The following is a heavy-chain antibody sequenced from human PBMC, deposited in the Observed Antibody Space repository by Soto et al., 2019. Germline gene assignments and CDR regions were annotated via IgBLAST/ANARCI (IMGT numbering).Heavy chain of an antibody. Sequence: PGGSLRLSCAASGFTFSSYAMSWVRQAPGKGLEWVSAISGSGGSTYYADSVKGRFTFTRDNSKNTLYLQMNSLRAEDTAVYYCARRSSGWYFDYWGQGTLVTVSS. CDR3: ARRSSGWYFDY. CDR1: GFTFSSYA. V-gene: IGHV3-23*01. CDR2: ISGSGGST. J-gene: IGHJ4*02. D-gene: IGHD6-19*01.